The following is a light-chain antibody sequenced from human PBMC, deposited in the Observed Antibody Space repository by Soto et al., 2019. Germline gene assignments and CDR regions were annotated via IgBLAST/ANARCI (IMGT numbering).Light chain of an antibody. V-gene: IGLV2-14*01. J-gene: IGLJ2*01. Sequence: QSALTQPASVSGSPGQSITISCTGTSSDVGGYNYVSWYQRHPGKAPKLMIYEVTNRPSGVSNRFSGSKSGNTASLSISGLQADDEADYYCSSYTGSSVVFGGGTKLTVL. CDR1: SSDVGGYNY. CDR2: EVT. CDR3: SSYTGSSVV.